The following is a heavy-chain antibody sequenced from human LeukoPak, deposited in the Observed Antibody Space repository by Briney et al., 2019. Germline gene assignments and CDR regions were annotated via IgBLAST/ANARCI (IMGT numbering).Heavy chain of an antibody. CDR2: INHGGST. V-gene: IGHV4-34*01. D-gene: IGHD3-16*02. CDR3: ARGGSRRGYVWGSYRHRYFDY. CDR1: GGSFGGYY. J-gene: IGHJ4*02. Sequence: PSETLSLTCAVYGGSFGGYYWSWIRQPPGKGLEWIGEINHGGSTNYNPSLKSRVTISVDTSKNQFSLKLSSVTAADTAVYYCARGGSRRGYVWGSYRHRYFDYWGQGTLVTVSS.